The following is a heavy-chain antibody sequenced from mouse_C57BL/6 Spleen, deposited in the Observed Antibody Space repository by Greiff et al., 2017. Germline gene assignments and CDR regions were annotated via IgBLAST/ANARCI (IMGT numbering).Heavy chain of an antibody. CDR3: ARSHYGSSYVFDY. CDR2: IDPSDSYT. J-gene: IGHJ2*01. V-gene: IGHV1-69*01. CDR1: GYTFTSYW. Sequence: QVQLQQPGAELVMPGASVKLSCKASGYTFTSYWMHWVKQRPGQGLEWIGEIDPSDSYTNYNQKFKGKSTLTVDKSSSTAYMQRSSLSAEDSAVYYGARSHYGSSYVFDYWGQGTTLTVSS. D-gene: IGHD1-1*01.